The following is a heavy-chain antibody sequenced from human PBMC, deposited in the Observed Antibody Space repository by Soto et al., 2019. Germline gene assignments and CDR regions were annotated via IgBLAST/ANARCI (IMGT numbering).Heavy chain of an antibody. J-gene: IGHJ5*01. V-gene: IGHV5-10-1*01. CDR3: ARFQAAAGDTALKIDS. CDR1: GYSFTGYW. CDR2: IDPSDSYT. D-gene: IGHD6-13*01. Sequence: GDALKISCNGSGYSFTGYWISWVRQMPGKGLEWMGRIDPSDSYTNYSPSFQGHVTISADKSISTAYLQWSSLKASDTAMYYCARFQAAAGDTALKIDSRAQRAPLTVSA.